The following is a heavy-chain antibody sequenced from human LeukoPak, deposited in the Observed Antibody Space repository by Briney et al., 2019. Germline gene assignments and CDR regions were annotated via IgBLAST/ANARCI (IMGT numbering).Heavy chain of an antibody. Sequence: SETLSLTCAVYGGSFSGYYWSWIREPPGKGLEWIGEINHSGSTNYNPSLKSRVTISVDTSKNQFSLKLSSVTAADTAVYYCARTRGVTMIALDYWGQGTLVTVSS. CDR2: INHSGST. V-gene: IGHV4-34*01. CDR3: ARTRGVTMIALDY. CDR1: GGSFSGYY. J-gene: IGHJ4*02. D-gene: IGHD3-22*01.